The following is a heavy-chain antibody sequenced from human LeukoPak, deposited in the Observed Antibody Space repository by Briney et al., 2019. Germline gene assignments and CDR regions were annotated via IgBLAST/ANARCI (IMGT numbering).Heavy chain of an antibody. CDR1: GYTFTSYG. CDR2: ISAYIGNT. J-gene: IGHJ4*02. D-gene: IGHD2-15*01. CDR3: ARGVYCSGGSCYGYFDY. Sequence: ASVKVSCKASGYTFTSYGISWVRQAPGQGLEWMGWISAYIGNTNYAQKLQGRVTMTTDTSTSTAYMELRSLRSDDTAVYYCARGVYCSGGSCYGYFDYWGQGTLVTVSS. V-gene: IGHV1-18*01.